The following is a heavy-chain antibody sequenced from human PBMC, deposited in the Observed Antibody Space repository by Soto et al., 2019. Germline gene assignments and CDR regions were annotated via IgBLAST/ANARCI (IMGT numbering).Heavy chain of an antibody. CDR1: GFTFSNYG. D-gene: IGHD1-1*01. Sequence: PGGSLRLSCAASGFTFSNYGMHWVRQTPGKGLEWVALILYDGSNKYYADSVKGRFTISRDNSKNTLYQQVSSLRAEDTAVYYCAKSRDAYNFYFYYGMDVWGQGTSVTVSS. V-gene: IGHV3-30*18. CDR2: ILYDGSNK. CDR3: AKSRDAYNFYFYYGMDV. J-gene: IGHJ6*02.